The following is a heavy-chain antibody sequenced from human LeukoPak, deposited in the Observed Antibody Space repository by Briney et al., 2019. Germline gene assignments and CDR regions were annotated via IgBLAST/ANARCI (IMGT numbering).Heavy chain of an antibody. CDR2: ISSSGSTI. D-gene: IGHD1-26*01. J-gene: IGHJ3*02. CDR3: SFNSGSYSASAFDI. Sequence: GGPLRLSCAASGFTFSDYYMSWIRQAPGKGLEWVSYISSSGSTIYYADSVKGRITISRDNAKNSLYLQMNSLRAEDTALYYCSFNSGSYSASAFDIWGQGTMVTVSS. CDR1: GFTFSDYY. V-gene: IGHV3-11*01.